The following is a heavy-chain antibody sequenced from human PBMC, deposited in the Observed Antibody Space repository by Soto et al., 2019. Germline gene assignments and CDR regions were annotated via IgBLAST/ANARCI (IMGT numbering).Heavy chain of an antibody. Sequence: QVQLVQSGAEVKKPGASVKVSCKASGYTFTSYDINWVRQATGQGLEWMGWMNPNSGNTGYAQKFQGRVTMTRNTSISTAYMELSSLRSEDTAVYYCARVPPPPTTVTTLWFDPWGQGTLVTVS. CDR3: ARVPPPPTTVTTLWFDP. J-gene: IGHJ5*02. CDR1: GYTFTSYD. D-gene: IGHD4-17*01. CDR2: MNPNSGNT. V-gene: IGHV1-8*01.